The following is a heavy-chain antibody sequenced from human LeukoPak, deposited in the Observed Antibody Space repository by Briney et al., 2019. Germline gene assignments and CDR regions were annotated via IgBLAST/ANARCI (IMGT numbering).Heavy chain of an antibody. V-gene: IGHV3-9*02. D-gene: IGHD3-16*01. CDR1: GGTSDDYA. J-gene: IGHJ6*03. CDR3: AKSGGGGGYYYYYMDV. CDR2: IIWNSGSI. Sequence: SLRLPCAASGGTSDDYAMHRVRQAPGKGLEWVSGIIWNSGSIGYADSVKGRFTISRDNAKNSLYLQMNSLRAEDMAVYYWAKSGGGGGYYYYYMDVWGKGTTVTVS.